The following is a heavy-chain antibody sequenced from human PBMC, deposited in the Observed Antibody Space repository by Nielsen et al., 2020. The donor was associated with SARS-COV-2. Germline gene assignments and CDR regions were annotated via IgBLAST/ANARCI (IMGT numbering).Heavy chain of an antibody. CDR2: IIPILGIA. Sequence: SVKVSCKASGGTFSSYAISWVRQAPGQGLEWMGRIIPILGIANYAQKFQGRVTITADKSTSTAYMELSSLRSEDTAVYYCAADAGIATVSIAAGTNNYYYYGMDVWGQGTTVTVSS. CDR3: AADAGIATVSIAAGTNNYYYYGMDV. D-gene: IGHD6-13*01. CDR1: GGTFSSYA. V-gene: IGHV1-69*04. J-gene: IGHJ6*02.